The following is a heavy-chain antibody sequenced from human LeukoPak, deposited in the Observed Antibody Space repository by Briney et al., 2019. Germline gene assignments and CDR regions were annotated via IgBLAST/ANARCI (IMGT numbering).Heavy chain of an antibody. Sequence: GGSLSLSCAASGFSFSSYAMSWVRQAPGKGLEWVSTVSHNGGTIYYADSVKGRFTISRDNSKNTLYLEMNSLRVEDTATYYCARDLPPPAYGSGSYYPRNWGQGTLVTVSS. J-gene: IGHJ4*02. CDR3: ARDLPPPAYGSGSYYPRN. CDR2: VSHNGGTI. D-gene: IGHD3-10*01. CDR1: GFSFSSYA. V-gene: IGHV3-23*01.